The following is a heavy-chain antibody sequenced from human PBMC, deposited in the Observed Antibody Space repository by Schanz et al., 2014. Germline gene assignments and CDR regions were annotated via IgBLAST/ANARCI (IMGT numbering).Heavy chain of an antibody. CDR3: ARDAADGYGILTEEDY. J-gene: IGHJ4*02. CDR2: ISGYTGNT. Sequence: QVQLVQSGAEVKKPGASVRVSCKASGYTFTTYAMSWVRQAPGQGLEWVGWISGYTGNTKYGQKVQGRVTMTADTTTKTAYMELRSRRSDDAAVYYCARDAADGYGILTEEDYWGQGTLVTVSS. CDR1: GYTFTTYA. V-gene: IGHV1-18*01. D-gene: IGHD3-9*01.